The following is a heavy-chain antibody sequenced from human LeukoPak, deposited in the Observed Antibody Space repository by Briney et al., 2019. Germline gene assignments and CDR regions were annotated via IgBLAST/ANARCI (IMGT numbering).Heavy chain of an antibody. CDR3: ARAVAQGGVDY. CDR2: IWYDGSNK. CDR1: GFTFSSYG. D-gene: IGHD2-21*01. Sequence: GGSLRLSCAASGFTFSSYGMLWVRQAPGKGLEWVAVIWYDGSNKYYADSVKGRFTISRDNSKNTLYLQMNSLRAEDTAVYYCARAVAQGGVDYWGQGTLVTVSS. J-gene: IGHJ4*02. V-gene: IGHV3-33*01.